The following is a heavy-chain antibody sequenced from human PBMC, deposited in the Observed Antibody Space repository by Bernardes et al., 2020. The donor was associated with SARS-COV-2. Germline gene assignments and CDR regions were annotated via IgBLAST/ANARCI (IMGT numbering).Heavy chain of an antibody. J-gene: IGHJ5*02. CDR2: FDPEDGET. D-gene: IGHD2-15*01. CDR3: ATAPVVVVVAAEYNWFDP. CDR1: GYTLAELS. Sequence: ASLEVACKVSGYTLAELSMHWVRQAPGKGLEWMGGFDPEDGETIYAQKFQGRVTMTEDTSTDTAYMELSSLRSEDTAVYYCATAPVVVVVAAEYNWFDPWGQGTLVTVSS. V-gene: IGHV1-24*01.